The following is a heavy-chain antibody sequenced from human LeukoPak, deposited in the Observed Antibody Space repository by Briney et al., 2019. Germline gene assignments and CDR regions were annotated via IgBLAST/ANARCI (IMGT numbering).Heavy chain of an antibody. CDR3: ARGYCSGGSFYYFDL. CDR2: IYYTGST. CDR1: GGSITNYY. V-gene: IGHV4-59*13. Sequence: SETLSLTCTLSGGSITNYYWNWIRQPPGKGLEWIGFIYYTGSTNYNPSLKSRVTISLDTSKNQFSLRLNSVTAADTAVYYCARGYCSGGSFYYFDLWGRGTLVTVSS. J-gene: IGHJ2*01. D-gene: IGHD2-15*01.